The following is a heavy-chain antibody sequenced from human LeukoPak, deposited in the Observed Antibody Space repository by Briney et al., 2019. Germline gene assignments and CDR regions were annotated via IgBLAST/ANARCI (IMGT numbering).Heavy chain of an antibody. D-gene: IGHD3-3*02. J-gene: IGHJ4*02. Sequence: ASETLSLTCTVSGGSISSSYYYWGWIRQPPGKGLEWIGSIYSSGSTYYNPSLKSRVTISVDRSKNQFSLKLSSVAAADTAVYYCARDLAHWGQGTLVTVSS. CDR2: IYSSGST. V-gene: IGHV4-39*07. CDR3: ARDLAH. CDR1: GGSISSSYYY.